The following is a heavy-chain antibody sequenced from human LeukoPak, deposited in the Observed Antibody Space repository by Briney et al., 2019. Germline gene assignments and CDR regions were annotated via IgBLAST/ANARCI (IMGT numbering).Heavy chain of an antibody. CDR3: ARGFYDYVWGSYHDY. Sequence: PSETLSLTCTVSGGSISSYYWSWIRQPAGKGLEWIGRIYTSGSTNYNPSLKSRVTISVDTSKNQFSLKLSSVTAADTAVYYCARGFYDYVWGSYHDYWGQGTLVTVSS. V-gene: IGHV4-4*07. CDR2: IYTSGST. D-gene: IGHD3-16*02. J-gene: IGHJ4*02. CDR1: GGSISSYY.